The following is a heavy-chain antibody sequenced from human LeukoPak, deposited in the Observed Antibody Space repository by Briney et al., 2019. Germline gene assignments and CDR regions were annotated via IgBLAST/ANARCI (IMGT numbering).Heavy chain of an antibody. J-gene: IGHJ4*02. CDR3: AKDRSLYSSGSGCFDY. CDR2: ISGSGDKT. D-gene: IGHD6-19*01. V-gene: IGHV3-23*01. CDR1: GGSVSSSN. Sequence: PSGTLSLTCAVSGGSVSSSNWWRWVRQPPGKGLEWVSAISGSGDKTYYADSVKGRFTISRDNSKNTLYLQMNSLRAEDTAVYSCAKDRSLYSSGSGCFDYWGQGTLVTVSS.